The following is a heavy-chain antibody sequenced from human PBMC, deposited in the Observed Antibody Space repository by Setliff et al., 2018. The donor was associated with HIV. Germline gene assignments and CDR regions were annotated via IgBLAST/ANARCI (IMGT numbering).Heavy chain of an antibody. J-gene: IGHJ4*02. CDR1: GGSFSNYY. CDR3: ARASSGYLIVHY. CDR2: LSPSGTT. Sequence: SETLSLTCTVYGGSFSNYYTNWIRQPPGKGLEWIGELSPSGTTRSNPSLQSRVTISVDTSKNQFSLKLRSVSAADTAVYYCARASSGYLIVHYWGQGTLVTVSS. V-gene: IGHV4-34*01. D-gene: IGHD3-22*01.